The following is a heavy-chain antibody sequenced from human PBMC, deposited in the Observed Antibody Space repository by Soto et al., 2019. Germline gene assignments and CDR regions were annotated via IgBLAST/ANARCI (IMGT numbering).Heavy chain of an antibody. V-gene: IGHV3-21*01. CDR1: GFTFSSYS. Sequence: PGGSLRLSCAASGFTFSSYSMNWVRQAPGKGLEWVSSISSSSSYIYYADSVKGRFTISGDNAKNSLYLQMNSLRAEDTAVYYCARVNGGGMNVWGQGTTVTVSS. CDR2: ISSSSSYI. J-gene: IGHJ6*02. D-gene: IGHD2-8*01. CDR3: ARVNGGGMNV.